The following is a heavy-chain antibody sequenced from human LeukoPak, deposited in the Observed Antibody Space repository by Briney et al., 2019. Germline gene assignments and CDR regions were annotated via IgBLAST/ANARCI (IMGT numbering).Heavy chain of an antibody. Sequence: GGSLRLSCAASGFTFSDYSMNWVRQAPGKGLEWVSSISSSSSHIYYADSVKGRFTISRDNAKNSLYLQMNSLRAEDTAIYYCAREGTYGQWFDPWGQGTLVTVSS. CDR1: GFTFSDYS. J-gene: IGHJ5*02. V-gene: IGHV3-21*01. CDR2: ISSSSSHI. D-gene: IGHD4-17*01. CDR3: AREGTYGQWFDP.